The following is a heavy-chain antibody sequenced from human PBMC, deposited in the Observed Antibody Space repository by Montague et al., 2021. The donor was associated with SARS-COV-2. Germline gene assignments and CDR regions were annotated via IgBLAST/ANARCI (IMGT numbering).Heavy chain of an antibody. CDR2: IYYSGST. Sequence: SETLSLTCTVSGGSISSNYWNWIRQPPGRGLEWIGYIYYSGSTNYNPSLKSRVTISADTFKNHFSLKLRSVTAADTAVYYCAREISGPDYFDYWGQGTLVTVSS. D-gene: IGHD3-10*01. J-gene: IGHJ4*02. CDR3: AREISGPDYFDY. CDR1: GGSISSNY. V-gene: IGHV4-59*01.